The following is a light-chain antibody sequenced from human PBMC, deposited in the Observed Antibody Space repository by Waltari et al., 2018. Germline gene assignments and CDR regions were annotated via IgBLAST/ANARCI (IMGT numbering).Light chain of an antibody. J-gene: IGKJ5*01. V-gene: IGKV1-39*01. CDR2: DAS. CDR1: QGIESD. CDR3: QQSYTTPQGT. Sequence: DIQLTQSPSSLTASVGDRVTITCRASQGIESDMNWYQHKRGQAHSLLIYDASALRTGVPLRFSGSGSWTEFTLTSNSLQLEDFATYYCQQSYTTPQGTFGQGTRLEI.